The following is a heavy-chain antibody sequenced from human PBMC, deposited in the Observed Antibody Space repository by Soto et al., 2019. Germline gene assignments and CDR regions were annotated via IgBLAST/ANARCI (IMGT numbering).Heavy chain of an antibody. CDR1: GFTFSSYG. CDR2: IYDGSNK. V-gene: IGHV3-30*18. Sequence: QVQLVESGGGVVQPGRSLRLSCAASGFTFSSYGMHWVRQAPGKGLEWVAVIYDGSNKYYADSVKGRFTMSRANSKNTVYLQMNSLRAEDTAVYYCAKEVWSGPLGVCGEGTTVTVSS. D-gene: IGHD3-3*01. CDR3: AKEVWSGPLGV. J-gene: IGHJ6*04.